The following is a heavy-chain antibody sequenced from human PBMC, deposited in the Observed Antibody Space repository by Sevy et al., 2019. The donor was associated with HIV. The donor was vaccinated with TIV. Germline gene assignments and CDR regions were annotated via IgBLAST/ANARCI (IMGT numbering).Heavy chain of an antibody. CDR2: IRNNPDGGTT. D-gene: IGHD5-18*01. J-gene: IGHJ6*02. CDR1: GFTFRNAW. V-gene: IGHV3-15*01. CDR3: TTDIVVQSGYSYDFSRINPDFSHNSGADV. Sequence: GESLKISCAASGFTFRNAWMNWVRLVPGKGLEWVGRIRNNPDGGTTDYAAPVKGRFTISRDDSRNTLYLQMNSLRIEDXAVYFCTTDIVVQSGYSYDFSRINPDFSHNSGADVWGQWTTVTVSS.